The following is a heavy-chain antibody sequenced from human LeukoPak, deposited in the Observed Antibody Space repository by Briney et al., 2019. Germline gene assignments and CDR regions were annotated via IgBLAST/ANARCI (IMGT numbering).Heavy chain of an antibody. CDR1: GYTFTGYY. Sequence: ASVKVSCKASGYTFTGYYMQWMRQAPGQGLEWMGWINPNSGGTNYAQKFQGRVTMTRDTSISTAYMELSRLRSDDTAVYYCAREGSFNNWFDPWGQGTLVTVSS. CDR3: AREGSFNNWFDP. D-gene: IGHD3-10*01. V-gene: IGHV1-2*02. CDR2: INPNSGGT. J-gene: IGHJ5*02.